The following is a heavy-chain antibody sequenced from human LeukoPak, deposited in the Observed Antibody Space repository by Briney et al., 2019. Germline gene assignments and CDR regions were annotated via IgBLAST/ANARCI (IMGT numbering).Heavy chain of an antibody. V-gene: IGHV1-3*03. CDR3: ARDRDGYNYFDY. D-gene: IGHD5-24*01. CDR2: INAGNGNT. Sequence: GASVKVSCKASGYTFTSYAMHWVRQAPGQRLEWMGWINAGNGNTKYSQEFQGRVTITRDTSASTAYMELSSLRSEDMAVYYCARDRDGYNYFDYWGQGTLVTVSS. J-gene: IGHJ4*02. CDR1: GYTFTSYA.